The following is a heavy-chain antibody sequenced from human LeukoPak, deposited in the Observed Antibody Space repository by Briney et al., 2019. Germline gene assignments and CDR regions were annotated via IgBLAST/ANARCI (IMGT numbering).Heavy chain of an antibody. V-gene: IGHV3-21*01. J-gene: IGHJ4*02. Sequence: GGSLRLSCAASGFTFSSYSMNWVRQAPGKGLEWVSSISRSSNYIYYADSVKGRFTISRDNAKNSLYLQINSLRAEDTSVYYCARGENDYGYYYFDYWGQGTLVTVSS. D-gene: IGHD4/OR15-4a*01. CDR2: ISRSSNYI. CDR1: GFTFSSYS. CDR3: ARGENDYGYYYFDY.